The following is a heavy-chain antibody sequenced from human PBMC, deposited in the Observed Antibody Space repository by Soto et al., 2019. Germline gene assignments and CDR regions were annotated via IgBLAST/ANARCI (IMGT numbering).Heavy chain of an antibody. D-gene: IGHD1-20*01. Sequence: GALRLSCAASGFTVSSNYMNWVRQAPGKGLEWVSVIYSGGSTYYADSVKGRFTISRDNSKNTLYLQMNSLRAEDTAVYYCAREYNGWAYIDYWGQGTLVTVSS. CDR3: AREYNGWAYIDY. V-gene: IGHV3-53*01. CDR1: GFTVSSNY. J-gene: IGHJ4*02. CDR2: IYSGGST.